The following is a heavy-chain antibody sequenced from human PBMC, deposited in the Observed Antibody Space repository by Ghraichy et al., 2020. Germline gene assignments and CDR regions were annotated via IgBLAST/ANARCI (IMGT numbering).Heavy chain of an antibody. CDR3: ERQGGSNWAPFDY. Sequence: SETLSLSCTVSGGSIRSGNYYWGWIRQPPGKGLEWIGSMHNSGRTYYNPSLNSRVTISVDTSESHFSLKLRSVTAAEKAVYYCERQGGSNWAPFDYWGQGILVTVSS. CDR2: MHNSGRT. CDR1: GGSIRSGNYY. J-gene: IGHJ4*02. V-gene: IGHV4-39*01. D-gene: IGHD6-13*01.